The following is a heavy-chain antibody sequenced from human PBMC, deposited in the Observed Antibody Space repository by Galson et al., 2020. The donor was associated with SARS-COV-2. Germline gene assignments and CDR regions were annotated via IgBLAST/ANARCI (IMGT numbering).Heavy chain of an antibody. CDR3: ARAPLFWPVAPYYDCMDV. CDR1: GFTFSSYD. J-gene: IGHJ6*03. V-gene: IGHV3-48*03. D-gene: IGHD3-10*02. Sequence: GGSLRLSCAAYGFTFSSYDMNWVRQAPGKGLEWVSYISSSGSTIYYEDSVKGRFTISSDNAKNSLYLQMNSLRADDTAVYYCARAPLFWPVAPYYDCMDVWGKGTMVTVSS. CDR2: ISSSGSTI.